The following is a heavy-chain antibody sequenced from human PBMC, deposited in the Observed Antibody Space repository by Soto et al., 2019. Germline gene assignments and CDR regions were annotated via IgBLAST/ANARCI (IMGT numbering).Heavy chain of an antibody. CDR1: GYSFTSYW. Sequence: PGESLKISCQGSGYSFTSYWISWVRQMPGKGLEWMGRIDPSDSYTNYSPSFQGHVTISADKSTSTAFLQWSSLKASDTAMYFCARPLRSTGMASNAWYFFDLWGQGTQVTVSS. D-gene: IGHD3-9*01. J-gene: IGHJ1*01. V-gene: IGHV5-10-1*01. CDR3: ARPLRSTGMASNAWYFFDL. CDR2: IDPSDSYT.